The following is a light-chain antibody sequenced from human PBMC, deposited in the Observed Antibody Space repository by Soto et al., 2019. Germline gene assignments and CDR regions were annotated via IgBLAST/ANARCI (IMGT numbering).Light chain of an antibody. V-gene: IGKV4-1*01. CDR1: QSVLSSSDNKNY. CDR3: QEYYSTPLT. Sequence: DIVITQSPYSLAVSLCERATINCKSIQSVLSSSDNKNYLAWYQQKPGQPPKLLIYWASTRESGVPDRFSGSGSGTDFTLTISALQAEDVAVYYCQEYYSTPLTFGGGTKVDI. J-gene: IGKJ4*01. CDR2: WAS.